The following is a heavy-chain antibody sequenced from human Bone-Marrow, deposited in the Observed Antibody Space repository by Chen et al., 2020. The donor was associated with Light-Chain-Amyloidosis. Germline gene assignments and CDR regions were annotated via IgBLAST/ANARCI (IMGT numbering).Heavy chain of an antibody. D-gene: IGHD3-16*02. CDR1: GYNFTDYD. J-gene: IGHJ5*02. Sequence: QVQLVQSGAEVKKPGASVRVSCKASGYNFTDYDINWVRQAPGQGLEWMGWMNPSNGNRGYAQTFQGRVSMTRDISINTAYMELSRLRSEDTAVYYCSRGPLRDYIWGSFRDTWFDPWGQGTLVIVSS. V-gene: IGHV1-8*01. CDR3: SRGPLRDYIWGSFRDTWFDP. CDR2: MNPSNGNR.